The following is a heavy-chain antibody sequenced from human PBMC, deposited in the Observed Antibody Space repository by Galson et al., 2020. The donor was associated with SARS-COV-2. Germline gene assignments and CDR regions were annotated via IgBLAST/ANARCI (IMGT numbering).Heavy chain of an antibody. CDR1: GFTFSNYE. V-gene: IGHV3-48*03. J-gene: IGHJ3*02. CDR2: IRSSGSTI. CDR3: ARSLSLGGGDPQAFDI. D-gene: IGHD3-16*01. Sequence: GSLRLSCVASGFTFSNYEMNWVRQDPGKGLEWVSNIRSSGSTIYYADSVKGRFTISRDNAKSSLYLQMNSLRAKDTAVYYCARSLSLGGGDPQAFDIWGQGTMVTVS.